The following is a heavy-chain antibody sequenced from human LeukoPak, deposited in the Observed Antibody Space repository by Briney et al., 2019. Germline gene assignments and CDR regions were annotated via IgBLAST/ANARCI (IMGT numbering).Heavy chain of an antibody. D-gene: IGHD2-2*01. CDR3: ARVTSTQFDI. J-gene: IGHJ3*02. CDR1: GYTFSSYS. V-gene: IGHV3-21*01. CDR2: ITTSSSYI. Sequence: GGSLRLSCVGSGYTFSSYSMNWVRQAPGKGLEWVSSITTSSSYIHYADSVKGRFTISRDNAKNSLYLQMNSLRAEDTAVYYCARVTSTQFDIWGQGTMVTVSS.